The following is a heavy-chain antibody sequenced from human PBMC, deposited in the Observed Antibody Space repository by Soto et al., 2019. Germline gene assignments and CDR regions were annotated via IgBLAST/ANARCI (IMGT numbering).Heavy chain of an antibody. CDR3: AHRASHYYGSGSYSGCWFDP. J-gene: IGHJ5*02. D-gene: IGHD3-10*01. CDR1: GFSLSTSGVG. V-gene: IGHV2-5*02. Sequence: SGPTLVNPTQTLTLTCTFSGFSLSTSGVGVGWIRQPPGKALEWLALIYWDDDKRYSPSLKSRLTITKDTSKNQVVLTMTNMDPVDTATYYCAHRASHYYGSGSYSGCWFDPWGQGTLVTVSS. CDR2: IYWDDDK.